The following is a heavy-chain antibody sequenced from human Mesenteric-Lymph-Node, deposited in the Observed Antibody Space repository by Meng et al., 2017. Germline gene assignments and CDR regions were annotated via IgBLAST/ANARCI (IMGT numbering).Heavy chain of an antibody. V-gene: IGHV1-69*06. J-gene: IGHJ4*02. Sequence: VQLVLAGAGVKKPGSSVKVSCKASGGTFSSYAISWVRQAPGPGLEWMGVSIPIFGTANYAQKFQGRGTITADKSTSTAYMELSSLRSEDTAVYYCAVTPATTVSYYFDYWGQGTLVTVSS. CDR3: AVTPATTVSYYFDY. CDR1: GGTFSSYA. CDR2: SIPIFGTA. D-gene: IGHD4-17*01.